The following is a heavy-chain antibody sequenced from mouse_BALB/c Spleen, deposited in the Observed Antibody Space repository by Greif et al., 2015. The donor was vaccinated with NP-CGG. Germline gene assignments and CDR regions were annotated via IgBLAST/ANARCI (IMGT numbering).Heavy chain of an antibody. D-gene: IGHD1-1*02. CDR3: ARHGNFGY. V-gene: IGHV5-9-3*01. Sequence: EAQRVESGGGLVKPGGSLKLSCAASGFTFSSYAMSWVRQTPEKRLEWVATISSGGSYTYYPDSGKGRFTISRDNAKNTLYLQMSSLRSEDTAMYYCARHGNFGYWGQGTTLTVSS. CDR2: ISSGGSYT. CDR1: GFTFSSYA. J-gene: IGHJ2*01.